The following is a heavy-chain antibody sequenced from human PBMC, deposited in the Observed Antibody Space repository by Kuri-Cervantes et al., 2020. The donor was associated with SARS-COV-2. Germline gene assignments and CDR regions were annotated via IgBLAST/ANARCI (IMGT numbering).Heavy chain of an antibody. J-gene: IGHJ4*02. Sequence: GESLKISCAASGFTFSSYSMNWVRQAPGKGLEWVSYISSSGSTIYYADSVKGRFTISRDNAKNSLYLQMNSLRAEDTAAYYCARDGLWFGELYWGQGTLVTVSS. V-gene: IGHV3-48*04. CDR2: ISSSGSTI. D-gene: IGHD3-10*01. CDR3: ARDGLWFGELY. CDR1: GFTFSSYS.